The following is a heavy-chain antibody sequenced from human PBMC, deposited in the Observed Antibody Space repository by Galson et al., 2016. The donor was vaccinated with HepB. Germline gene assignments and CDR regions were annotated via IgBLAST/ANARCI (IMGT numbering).Heavy chain of an antibody. CDR1: GGSISSGTYY. D-gene: IGHD3-16*02. CDR2: IYYSGTT. CDR3: ARAASYTYTWGTYRTSAFGSWFDP. V-gene: IGHV4-31*03. J-gene: IGHJ5*02. Sequence: TLSLTCTVSGGSISSGTYYWSWIRQHPGKGPEWIGYIYYSGTTYYNPSLKSRLTISVDTSKNQFSLKLNSVTAADTAVYYCARAASYTYTWGTYRTSAFGSWFDPWGQGTRVTVSS.